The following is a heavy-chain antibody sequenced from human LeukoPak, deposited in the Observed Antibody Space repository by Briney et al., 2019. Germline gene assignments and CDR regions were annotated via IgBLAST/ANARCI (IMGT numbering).Heavy chain of an antibody. CDR3: ARGEGQAVSAFDY. J-gene: IGHJ4*02. CDR2: IHYSGST. D-gene: IGHD2-15*01. Sequence: SETLSLTCTVSGGSISSYYWNWIRQPPGKGLEWIGYIHYSGSTNYNPSLESRVTISLDTAKNQFSLRLTSVTAADTAVYHCARGEGQAVSAFDYWGQGTLVTVSS. CDR1: GGSISSYY. V-gene: IGHV4-59*01.